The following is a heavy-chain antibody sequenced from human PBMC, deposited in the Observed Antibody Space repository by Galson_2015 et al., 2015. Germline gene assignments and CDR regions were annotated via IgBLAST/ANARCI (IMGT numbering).Heavy chain of an antibody. CDR1: GFTFSSYA. D-gene: IGHD5-24*01. V-gene: IGHV3-23*01. Sequence: SLRLSCAASGFTFSSYAMSWVRQAPGEGLEWVSGISVSDGSTYYADSVKGRFTICRDNSKNTLFLQMNSLRAEDTAVYYCAKDSGTGYMSSRFDYWGQGTLVTVSS. CDR3: AKDSGTGYMSSRFDY. J-gene: IGHJ4*02. CDR2: ISVSDGST.